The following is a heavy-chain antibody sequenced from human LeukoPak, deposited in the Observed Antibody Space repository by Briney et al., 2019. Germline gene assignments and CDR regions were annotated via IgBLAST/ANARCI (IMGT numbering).Heavy chain of an antibody. J-gene: IGHJ4*02. V-gene: IGHV4-4*07. CDR2: IYTSGST. D-gene: IGHD3-22*01. CDR3: ARDYYDSSGYHNFDY. Sequence: SETLSLTCTVSGGSISSYYWSWIRQPAGKGLEWIGRIYTSGSTNYNPSLKSRVTISVDTSKNQFSLKLSSVTAAGTAVYYCARDYYDSSGYHNFDYWGQGTLVTVSS. CDR1: GGSISSYY.